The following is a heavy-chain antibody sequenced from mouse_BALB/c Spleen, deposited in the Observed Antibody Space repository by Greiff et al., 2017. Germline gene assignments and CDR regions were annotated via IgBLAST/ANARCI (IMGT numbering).Heavy chain of an antibody. Sequence: VQLKQSGAELVKPGASVKLSCTASGFNIKDTYMHWVKQRPEQGLEWIGRIDPANGNTKYDPKFQGKATITADTSSNTAYLQLSSLTSEDTAVYYCASSIYYGYDRGFDYWGQGTTLTVSS. J-gene: IGHJ2*01. CDR2: IDPANGNT. CDR1: GFNIKDTY. CDR3: ASSIYYGYDRGFDY. D-gene: IGHD2-2*01. V-gene: IGHV14-3*02.